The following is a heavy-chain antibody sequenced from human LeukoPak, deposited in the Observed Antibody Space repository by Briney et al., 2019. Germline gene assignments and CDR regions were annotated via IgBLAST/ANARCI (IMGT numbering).Heavy chain of an antibody. CDR3: ARHSGVDYYGSGIDWFDP. CDR1: GYSFTSYW. Sequence: GESLKISCKGSGYSFTSYWISWVRQMPGKGLEWMGRIDPSDSYTNYSPSFQGHVTISADKSIRTAYLQWSSLKASDTAMYYCARHSGVDYYGSGIDWFDPWGQGTLVTVSS. D-gene: IGHD3-10*01. CDR2: IDPSDSYT. V-gene: IGHV5-10-1*01. J-gene: IGHJ5*02.